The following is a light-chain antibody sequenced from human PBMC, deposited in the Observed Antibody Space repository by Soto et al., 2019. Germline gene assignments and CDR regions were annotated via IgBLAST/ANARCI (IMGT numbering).Light chain of an antibody. J-gene: IGLJ1*01. CDR3: SSYTSSSTLV. CDR2: EVS. Sequence: QSVLTQPASVSGSPGQSITISRTGTSSDVGGYKYVSWYQQHPGKAPKLMIYEVSNRPSEVSNRFSGSKSGNTASLTISGLQAEDEADYYCSSYTSSSTLVFGTGTKLTVL. CDR1: SSDVGGYKY. V-gene: IGLV2-14*01.